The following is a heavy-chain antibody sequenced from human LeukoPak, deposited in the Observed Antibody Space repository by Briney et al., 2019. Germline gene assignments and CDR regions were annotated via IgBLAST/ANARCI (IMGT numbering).Heavy chain of an antibody. V-gene: IGHV1-8*01. CDR2: MNPNSGNT. D-gene: IGHD6-13*01. Sequence: ASVKVSCKASGYTFTSYDINWVRQATGQGLAWMGWMNPNSGNTGYAQKFQGRVTMTRNTSISTAYMELSSLRSEDTAVYYCARNPFGIAAAGPYHDYWGQGTLVTVSS. J-gene: IGHJ4*02. CDR3: ARNPFGIAAAGPYHDY. CDR1: GYTFTSYD.